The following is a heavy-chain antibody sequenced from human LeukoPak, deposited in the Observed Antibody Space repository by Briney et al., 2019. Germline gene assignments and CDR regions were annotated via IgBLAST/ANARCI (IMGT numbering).Heavy chain of an antibody. J-gene: IGHJ4*02. CDR3: ARHRSSSRFDY. D-gene: IGHD6-6*01. V-gene: IGHV4-59*08. CDR1: GGSISSYY. CDR2: IYYSGST. Sequence: PSETLSPTCTVSGGSISSYYWSWIRQPPGKGLEWIGYIYYSGSTNYNPSLKSRVTISVDTSKNQFSLKLSSVTAADTAVYYCARHRSSSRFDYWGQGTLVTVSS.